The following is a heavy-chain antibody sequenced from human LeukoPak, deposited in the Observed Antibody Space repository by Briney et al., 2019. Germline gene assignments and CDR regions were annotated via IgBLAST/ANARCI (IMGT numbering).Heavy chain of an antibody. CDR3: ARVTRPRYCSSTSCPNELDY. Sequence: GGSLRLSCAASGFTFSSYSMNWVRQAPGKGLEWVSYISSSRTIYYADSVKGRFTISRDNAKNSLYLQMNSLRAEDTAVYYCARVTRPRYCSSTSCPNELDYWGQGTLVTVSS. V-gene: IGHV3-48*04. D-gene: IGHD2-2*01. CDR1: GFTFSSYS. J-gene: IGHJ4*02. CDR2: ISSSRTI.